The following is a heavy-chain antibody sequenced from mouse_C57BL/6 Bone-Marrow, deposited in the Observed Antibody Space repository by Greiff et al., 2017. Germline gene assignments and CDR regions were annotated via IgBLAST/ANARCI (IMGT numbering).Heavy chain of an antibody. D-gene: IGHD2-4*01. CDR2: ISSGGSYT. Sequence: EVMLVESGGDLVKPGGSLKLSCAASGFNFSSYGMSWVRQTPDKRLEWVATISSGGSYTYYPDSVKGRFTISRDNAKNTLYLQMSSLKSEDTAMYYCARHGYDYAWFAYWGQGTLVTVSA. J-gene: IGHJ3*01. V-gene: IGHV5-6*01. CDR1: GFNFSSYG. CDR3: ARHGYDYAWFAY.